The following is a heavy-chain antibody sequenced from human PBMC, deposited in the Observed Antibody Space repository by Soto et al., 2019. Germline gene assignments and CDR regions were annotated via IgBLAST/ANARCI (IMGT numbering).Heavy chain of an antibody. J-gene: IGHJ5*02. V-gene: IGHV3-21*01. Sequence: EVQVVESGGGLVQPGGSLRLSCSFTFSMYSMNWVRQAPGKGLEWVASVSSGGTYIKYADSVKGGFNISRDNSKNSVSLQMNSLRVDDTAVYFCTRDQGGSYASWFDPWGQGTLVTVSS. D-gene: IGHD1-26*01. CDR3: TRDQGGSYASWFDP. CDR1: FTFSMYS. CDR2: VSSGGTYI.